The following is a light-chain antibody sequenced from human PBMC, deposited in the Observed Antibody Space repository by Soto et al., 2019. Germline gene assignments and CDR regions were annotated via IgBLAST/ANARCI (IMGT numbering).Light chain of an antibody. J-gene: IGKJ4*01. CDR2: SAS. CDR3: QKYNSGPLT. V-gene: IGKV1-27*01. CDR1: QGISSW. Sequence: DTQMTQSPSSVSASVGDRVTITCRASQGISSWLAWYQQKPGKVPKLLIYSASTLQSGVPSRFSGSGSGTDFTLTISSLQPEDVAIYYCQKYNSGPLTFGGGTKVDIK.